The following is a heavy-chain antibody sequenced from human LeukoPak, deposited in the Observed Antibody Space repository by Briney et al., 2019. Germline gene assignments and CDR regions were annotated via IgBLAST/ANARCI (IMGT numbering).Heavy chain of an antibody. D-gene: IGHD5-18*01. CDR3: ARHCEYSYGDY. Sequence: SETLSLTCTVSGGSLSTDTYYWGWIRQPPGKGLEWIGSIYYSGSTYDNPSLKSRVTISGDTHKHHVSLQPSAVTAADAAVYYCARHCEYSYGDYWGQGTLVTVSS. CDR1: GGSLSTDTYY. J-gene: IGHJ4*02. CDR2: IYYSGST. V-gene: IGHV4-39*01.